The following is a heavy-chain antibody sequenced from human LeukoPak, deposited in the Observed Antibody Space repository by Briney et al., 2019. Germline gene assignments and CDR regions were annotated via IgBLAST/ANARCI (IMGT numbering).Heavy chain of an antibody. D-gene: IGHD3-10*01. J-gene: IGHJ4*02. CDR1: GGSISSSSYY. V-gene: IGHV4-39*07. Sequence: PSETLSLTCTVSGGSISSSSYYWGWIRQPPGKGLEWIGSIYYSGSTYYNPSLKSRVTISVDTSKNQFSLKLSSVTAADTAVYYCARGGRTMVRGVIPLFDYWGQGTLVTVSS. CDR3: ARGGRTMVRGVIPLFDY. CDR2: IYYSGST.